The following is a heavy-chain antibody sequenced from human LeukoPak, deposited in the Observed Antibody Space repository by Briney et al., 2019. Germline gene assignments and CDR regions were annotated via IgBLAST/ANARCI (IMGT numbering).Heavy chain of an antibody. D-gene: IGHD5-12*01. J-gene: IGHJ4*02. CDR1: GISVNVSY. V-gene: IGHV3-66*03. CDR2: IYNSGRT. Sequence: PGGSLRLSCEASGISVNVSYLSWVRQAPGRGLEWVSVIYNSGRTFYADSVKGRFTISRDNSKNTLYLQMNSLRAEDTAVYYCAKDRGGYSGYEGNYFDYWGQGTLVTVSS. CDR3: AKDRGGYSGYEGNYFDY.